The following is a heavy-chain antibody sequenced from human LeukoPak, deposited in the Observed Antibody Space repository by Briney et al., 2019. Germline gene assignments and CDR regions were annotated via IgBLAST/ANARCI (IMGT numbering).Heavy chain of an antibody. D-gene: IGHD3-10*01. J-gene: IGHJ3*02. CDR2: ISSSSSTI. CDR1: GFTFSSYS. CDR3: ARSMVRGGYAFDI. Sequence: GGSLRLSCAASGFTFSSYSMNWVRQAPGKGLEWVSYISSSSSTIYYADSVKGRFTISRDNAKNSLYLQMNGLRDEDTAVYYCARSMVRGGYAFDIWGQGTMVTVSS. V-gene: IGHV3-48*02.